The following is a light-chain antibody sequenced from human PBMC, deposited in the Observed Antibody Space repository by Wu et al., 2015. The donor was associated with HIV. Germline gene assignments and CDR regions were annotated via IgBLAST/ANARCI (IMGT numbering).Light chain of an antibody. CDR2: GAS. Sequence: EIVLTQSPGTLSLSPGERATLSCRASQSVSSSYLAWYQRKPGQAPRLLIYGASSRATGIPDRFSGSGSETDFTLTISRLEPEDSAVYYCQQYGGAPLTFGGGTKVEIK. V-gene: IGKV3-20*01. CDR1: QSVSSSY. CDR3: QQYGGAPLT. J-gene: IGKJ4*01.